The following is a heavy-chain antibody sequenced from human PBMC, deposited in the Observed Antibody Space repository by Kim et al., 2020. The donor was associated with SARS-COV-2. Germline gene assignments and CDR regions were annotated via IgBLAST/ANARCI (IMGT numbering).Heavy chain of an antibody. V-gene: IGHV1-18*01. Sequence: ASVKVSCKASGYTFSNYGISWVRQAPGQGLEWMGWINTDAGDTQLAQKLQGRVILTKYTSTSTAYMELRSLRPDDTAIYYCARDGSGSGIDHWGQGTLVTVSS. J-gene: IGHJ4*02. CDR1: GYTFSNYG. D-gene: IGHD1-26*01. CDR2: INTDAGDT. CDR3: ARDGSGSGIDH.